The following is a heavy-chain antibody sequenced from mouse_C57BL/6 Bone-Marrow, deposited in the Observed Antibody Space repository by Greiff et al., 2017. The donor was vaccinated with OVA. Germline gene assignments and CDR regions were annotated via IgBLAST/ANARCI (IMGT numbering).Heavy chain of an antibody. V-gene: IGHV1-19*01. CDR2: INPYNGGT. Sequence: EVQLQQSGPVLVKPGASVKMSCTASGYTFTDYYMNWVQQSPGKSLEWIGVINPYNGGTSYNQKFKGQATFTVDKSSSTTYMELNSLTSEDSAVYYCARDYGTFDDWGQGTTLTVSS. CDR1: GYTFTDYY. CDR3: ARDYGTFDD. D-gene: IGHD2-1*01. J-gene: IGHJ2*01.